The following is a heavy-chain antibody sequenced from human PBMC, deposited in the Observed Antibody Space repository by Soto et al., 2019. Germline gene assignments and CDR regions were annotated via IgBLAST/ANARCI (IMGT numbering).Heavy chain of an antibody. CDR2: INHSGST. D-gene: IGHD6-19*01. Sequence: PSETLSLTCAVYGGSFSGYHWSWIRQPPGKGLEWIGEINHSGSTSYNPSLKSRVTISVDTSKNQFSLKVTSVTAADTAVYYCARGSGRSNGWGTYYYCGLDVWGQGNTVTV. CDR1: GGSFSGYH. CDR3: ARGSGRSNGWGTYYYCGLDV. J-gene: IGHJ6*02. V-gene: IGHV4-34*01.